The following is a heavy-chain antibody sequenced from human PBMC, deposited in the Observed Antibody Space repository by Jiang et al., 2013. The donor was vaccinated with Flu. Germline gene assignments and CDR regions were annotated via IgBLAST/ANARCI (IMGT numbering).Heavy chain of an antibody. J-gene: IGHJ4*02. CDR2: IIPIFGTT. D-gene: IGHD5-18*01. Sequence: GAEVKKPGSSLRVSCKASGGTLSSYASNWVRQAPGQGLEWMGGIIPIFGTTEYAQRFQGRVTITADESTGTVYMELASLKSEDTAVYYCARAIGGYSYGPFEYWGQGTLVTVS. CDR1: GGTLSSYA. V-gene: IGHV1-69*01. CDR3: ARAIGGYSYGPFEY.